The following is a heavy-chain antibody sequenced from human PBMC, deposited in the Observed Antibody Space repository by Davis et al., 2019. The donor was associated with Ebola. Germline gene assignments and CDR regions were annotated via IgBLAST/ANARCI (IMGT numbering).Heavy chain of an antibody. Sequence: GESLKLSCAASGFTFSSYAMHWVRQAPGKGLEWVAVISYDGSNKYYADSVKGRFTISRDNSKNTLYLQMNSLRAEDTAVYYCARDLGIAAAGSAFDIWGQGTMVTDSS. CDR1: GFTFSSYA. J-gene: IGHJ3*02. CDR3: ARDLGIAAAGSAFDI. CDR2: ISYDGSNK. V-gene: IGHV3-30-3*01. D-gene: IGHD6-13*01.